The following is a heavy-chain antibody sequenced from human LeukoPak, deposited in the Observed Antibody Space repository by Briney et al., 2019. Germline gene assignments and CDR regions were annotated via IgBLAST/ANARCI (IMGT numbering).Heavy chain of an antibody. CDR3: AKDRTDYFDY. Sequence: GGSLRLACAASGFTFRSDWMSWVRQSPEKGLEWAANINPDGSATYYVDSVKGRFIISRDNPKNTLYLQMNSLRAEDTAVYYCAKDRTDYFDYWGQGTLVTVSS. J-gene: IGHJ4*02. CDR2: INPDGSAT. D-gene: IGHD1-14*01. CDR1: GFTFRSDW. V-gene: IGHV3-7*03.